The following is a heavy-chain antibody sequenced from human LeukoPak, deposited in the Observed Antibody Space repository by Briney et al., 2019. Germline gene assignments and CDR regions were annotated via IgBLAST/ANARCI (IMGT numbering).Heavy chain of an antibody. CDR1: GFTFSSYW. CDR3: ARGGGLDV. J-gene: IGHJ6*02. V-gene: IGHV3-7*03. D-gene: IGHD3-16*01. Sequence: GGSLRLSCAASGFTFSSYWMNWAGKAPGKGLERVASINHNGNVNYYVDSVKGRFTISRDNAKNSLYLQMSNLRAEDTAVYFCARGGGLDVWGQGATVTVSS. CDR2: INHNGNVN.